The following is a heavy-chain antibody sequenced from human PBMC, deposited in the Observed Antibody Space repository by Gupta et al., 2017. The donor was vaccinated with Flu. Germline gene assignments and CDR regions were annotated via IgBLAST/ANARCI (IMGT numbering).Heavy chain of an antibody. D-gene: IGHD6-13*01. CDR2: ISDSGGST. J-gene: IGHJ4*02. CDR1: GFTFSSYA. Sequence: SGFTFSSYAMSWVRQAPGKGLEWVSAISDSGGSTYYADSVKGRFTISRDNSKNTLYLQMNSLRAEDTAVYYCAKDWGSSWFATLDYWGQGTLVTVSS. V-gene: IGHV3-23*01. CDR3: AKDWGSSWFATLDY.